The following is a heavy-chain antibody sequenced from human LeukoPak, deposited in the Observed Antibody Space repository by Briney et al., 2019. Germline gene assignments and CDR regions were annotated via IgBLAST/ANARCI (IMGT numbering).Heavy chain of an antibody. Sequence: ASVKVSCKVSRYTFTHYYMHWVQQAPGKGLEWMGLVDPEDGKTIYAEKFQGRVTITADTSTDTAYMELSSLRSEDTAVYYCATDRYGDYPWGQGTLVTVSS. CDR1: RYTFTHYY. CDR3: ATDRYGDYP. D-gene: IGHD4-17*01. CDR2: VDPEDGKT. V-gene: IGHV1-69-2*01. J-gene: IGHJ5*02.